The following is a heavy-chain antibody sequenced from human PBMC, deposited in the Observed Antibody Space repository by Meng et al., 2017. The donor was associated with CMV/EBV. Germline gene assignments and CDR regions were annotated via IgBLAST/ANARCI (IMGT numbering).Heavy chain of an antibody. Sequence: GGSLRLSCAASGFTFSSYAMSWVRQAPGKGLEWVSAISGSGGSTYYADSVKGRFTISRDNSKNTLYLQMNSLRAEDTAVYYCANLRDGYNYWMLGLTINDYWGQGTLVTVSS. D-gene: IGHD5-24*01. CDR3: ANLRDGYNYWMLGLTINDY. CDR2: ISGSGGST. V-gene: IGHV3-23*01. CDR1: GFTFSSYA. J-gene: IGHJ4*02.